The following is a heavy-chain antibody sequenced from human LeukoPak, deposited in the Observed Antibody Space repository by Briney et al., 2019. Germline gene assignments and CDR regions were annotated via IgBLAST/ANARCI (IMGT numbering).Heavy chain of an antibody. CDR3: AREASGGQVFDY. V-gene: IGHV3-21*01. CDR1: GFTFSSYS. J-gene: IGHJ4*02. CDR2: ISSSSSYI. D-gene: IGHD2-15*01. Sequence: PGGSLRPSCAASGFTFSSYSMNWVRQAPGKGLEWVSSISSSSSYIYYADSVKGRFTISRDNAKNSLYLQMNSLRAEDTAVYYCAREASGGQVFDYWGQGTLVTVSS.